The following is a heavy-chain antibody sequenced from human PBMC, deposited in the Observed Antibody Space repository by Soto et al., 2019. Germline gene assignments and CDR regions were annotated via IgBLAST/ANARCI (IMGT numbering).Heavy chain of an antibody. CDR1: GGSISSYY. CDR2: IYYSGST. J-gene: IGHJ4*02. Sequence: SETLSLTCTVSGGSISSYYWSWIRQPPGKGLEWIGYIYYSGSTNYNPSLKSRVTISVDTSKNQFSLKLSSVTAADTAVYYCARRYGDAHFDYWGQGTLVTVSS. CDR3: ARRYGDAHFDY. D-gene: IGHD4-17*01. V-gene: IGHV4-59*08.